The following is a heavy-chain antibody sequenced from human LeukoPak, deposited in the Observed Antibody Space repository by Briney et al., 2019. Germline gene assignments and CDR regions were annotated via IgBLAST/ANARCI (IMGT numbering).Heavy chain of an antibody. J-gene: IGHJ4*02. D-gene: IGHD3-10*01. CDR1: GGTFSSYT. CDR2: IIPILGIA. V-gene: IGHV1-69*02. Sequence: SVKVSCKASGGTFSSYTISWVRQAPGQGLEWMGRIIPILGIANYAQKFQGRVTITADKSTSTAYMELSSLRSEDTAVYYCATTVWFGELAFDYWGQGTLVTVSS. CDR3: ATTVWFGELAFDY.